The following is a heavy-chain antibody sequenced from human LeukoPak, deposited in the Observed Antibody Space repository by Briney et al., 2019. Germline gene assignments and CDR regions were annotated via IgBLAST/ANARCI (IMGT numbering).Heavy chain of an antibody. CDR2: ISSSGGYT. J-gene: IGHJ4*02. CDR3: VKVLRVHGDNYGYDY. CDR1: GFTFSIYA. D-gene: IGHD5-18*01. V-gene: IGHV3-23*01. Sequence: GGSLRLSCAASGFTFSIYAMAWVRQAPGKGLEWVSSISSSGGYTYYADSVKGRFTISRDNSKNTVYLQMNSLRAEDAAVYYCVKVLRVHGDNYGYDYWGQGTLVTVS.